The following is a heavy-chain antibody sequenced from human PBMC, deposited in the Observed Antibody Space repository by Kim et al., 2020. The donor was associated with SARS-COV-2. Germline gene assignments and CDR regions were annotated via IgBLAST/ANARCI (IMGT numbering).Heavy chain of an antibody. CDR1: GGTFSSYA. V-gene: IGHV1-69*13. J-gene: IGHJ6*02. CDR2: IIPIFGTA. D-gene: IGHD3-9*01. CDR3: ARGATYYDILTGARGDPGVSHYYYGMDV. Sequence: SVKVSCKASGGTFSSYAISWVRQAPGQGLEWMGGIIPIFGTANYAQKFQGRVTITADESTSTAYMELSSLRSEDTAVYYCARGATYYDILTGARGDPGVSHYYYGMDVWGQGTTVTVSS.